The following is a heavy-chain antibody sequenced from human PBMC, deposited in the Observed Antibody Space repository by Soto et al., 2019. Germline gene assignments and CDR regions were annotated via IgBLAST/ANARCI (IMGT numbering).Heavy chain of an antibody. V-gene: IGHV4-34*01. Sequence: QVQLQQWGAGLLKPSETLSLTCAVYGKSLSGYYWSWIRQPPGKALEWIGEINHSGNTNYNPYLTSRVTISVDTSKNQRFLNLSSVTAADTAMYYCARHHVRGRTIAGAAEFWGQGTLVTVSS. D-gene: IGHD1-26*01. CDR3: ARHHVRGRTIAGAAEF. CDR2: INHSGNT. CDR1: GKSLSGYY. J-gene: IGHJ4*02.